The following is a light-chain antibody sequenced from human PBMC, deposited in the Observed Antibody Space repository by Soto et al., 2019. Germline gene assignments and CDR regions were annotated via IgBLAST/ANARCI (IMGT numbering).Light chain of an antibody. Sequence: QSVLTQPASVSGSPGQSITTSCTGTSSDVGGYNYVSWYQQHPGKAPKLMIYEVSNRPSGVSNRFSGSKSGNTASLTISGLQAEDEADYYCSSQTSSSTRQWGLGGGTK. V-gene: IGLV2-14*01. CDR1: SSDVGGYNY. J-gene: IGLJ3*02. CDR2: EVS. CDR3: SSQTSSSTRQWG.